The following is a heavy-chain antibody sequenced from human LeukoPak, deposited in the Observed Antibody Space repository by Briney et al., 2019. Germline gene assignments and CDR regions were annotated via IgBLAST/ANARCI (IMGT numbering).Heavy chain of an antibody. J-gene: IGHJ4*02. Sequence: PGGSLRLSCAASGFTFSSSPMHWVRQAPDKGLEWVAVMSDDGSIKYYAGSVRGRFTISRDNSKNTLFLQMDSLRGEDTALYFCARSKRSGWTPFDYWGQGTLVTVSS. CDR2: MSDDGSIK. CDR1: GFTFSSSP. D-gene: IGHD6-19*01. CDR3: ARSKRSGWTPFDY. V-gene: IGHV3-30*04.